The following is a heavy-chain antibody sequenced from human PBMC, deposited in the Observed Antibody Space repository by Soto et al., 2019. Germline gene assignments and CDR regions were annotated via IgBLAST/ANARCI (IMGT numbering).Heavy chain of an antibody. V-gene: IGHV4-59*01. CDR2: IYYSGIT. CDR1: GGSIGAYY. D-gene: IGHD6-19*01. CDR3: ARASGSSDWLMDF. J-gene: IGHJ4*02. Sequence: SETLSLTCTVSGGSIGAYYWHWIRQPPGKGLEWIGYIYYSGITNYSPSLKSRLTISVDTSKNQFSLQLTSVTAADTAVYYCARASGSSDWLMDFWGQGTLVTVSS.